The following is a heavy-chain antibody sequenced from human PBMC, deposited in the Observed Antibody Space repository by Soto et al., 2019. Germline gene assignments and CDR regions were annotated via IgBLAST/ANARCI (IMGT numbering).Heavy chain of an antibody. CDR1: GFTFSSYG. CDR2: IWYDGSNK. CDR3: ARGRLGAPGYFDY. V-gene: IGHV3-33*01. J-gene: IGHJ4*02. Sequence: GGSLRLSCAASGFTFSSYGMHWVRQAPGKGLEWVAVIWYDGSNKYYADSVKGRFTISRDNSKNTLYLQMNSLRAEDTAVYYCARGRLGAPGYFDYWGQGTLVTVSS. D-gene: IGHD1-26*01.